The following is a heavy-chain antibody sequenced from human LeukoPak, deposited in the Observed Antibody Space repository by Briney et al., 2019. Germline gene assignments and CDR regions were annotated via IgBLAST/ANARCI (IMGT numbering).Heavy chain of an antibody. V-gene: IGHV1-18*01. Sequence: GASVKVSCKASGYTFTSYGITWVRQAPGQGLEWMGWISAYNGNANYAQKLQGRVTMTTDTSTSTAYMELRSLRSDDTAVYYCARDAGGRRPWIQLWLPGLLSFDYWGQGTLVTVSS. J-gene: IGHJ4*02. CDR2: ISAYNGNA. CDR1: GYTFTSYG. CDR3: ARDAGGRRPWIQLWLPGLLSFDY. D-gene: IGHD5-18*01.